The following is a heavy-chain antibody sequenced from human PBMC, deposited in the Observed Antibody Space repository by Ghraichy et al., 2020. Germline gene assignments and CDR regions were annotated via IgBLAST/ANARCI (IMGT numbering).Heavy chain of an antibody. J-gene: IGHJ5*02. CDR1: GFIVSSNY. D-gene: IGHD6-13*01. Sequence: GGSLRLSCVASGFIVSSNYMSWVRQAPGKGLEWVSVIYSGGSTYYADSVKGRFTISRDNSKNTLYLQMNSLRAEDTAVYYCARSYSSSLDWFDPWGQGTLVTVSS. CDR3: ARSYSSSLDWFDP. V-gene: IGHV3-53*01. CDR2: IYSGGST.